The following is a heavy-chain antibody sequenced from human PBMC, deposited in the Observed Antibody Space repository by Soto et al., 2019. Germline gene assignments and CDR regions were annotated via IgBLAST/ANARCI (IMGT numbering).Heavy chain of an antibody. CDR1: GFTVSSNY. J-gene: IGHJ4*02. V-gene: IGHV3-53*01. CDR3: TRGPRADSSGTGAH. Sequence: GGSLRLSCAASGFTVSSNYMSWVRQAPGKGLEWVSVIYNGGGTYYADSVKGRFTLSRDNSKNTLYLQMNNLKPDDTAIYYCTRGPRADSSGTGAHWGQGTPVTV. CDR2: IYNGGGT. D-gene: IGHD1-26*01.